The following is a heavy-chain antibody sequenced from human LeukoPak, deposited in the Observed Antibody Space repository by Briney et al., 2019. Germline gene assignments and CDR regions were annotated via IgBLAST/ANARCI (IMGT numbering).Heavy chain of an antibody. V-gene: IGHV3-30-3*01. CDR2: ISYDGSNK. CDR3: AGDLDSGYYYDSSGYLDY. J-gene: IGHJ4*02. CDR1: GFTFSSYA. Sequence: GGSLRLSCAASGFTFSSYAMHWVRQAPGKGLEWVAVISYDGSNKYYADSVKGRFTISRDNSKNTLYLQMNSLRAEDTAVYYCAGDLDSGYYYDSSGYLDYWGQGTLVTVSS. D-gene: IGHD3-22*01.